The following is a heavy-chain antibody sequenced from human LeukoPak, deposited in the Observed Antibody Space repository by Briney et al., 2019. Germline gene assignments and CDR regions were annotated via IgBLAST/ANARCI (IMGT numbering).Heavy chain of an antibody. J-gene: IGHJ4*02. CDR3: AKGKYSSGWYYFDY. CDR2: ISTGGGTI. Sequence: PGGSLRLSCAASGFTFSDYFMSWIRQAPGKGLEWVSYISTGGGTIYYADSVRGRFTISRDNAKNSLYLQMNSLRAEDTALYYCAKGKYSSGWYYFDYWGQGTLVTVSS. D-gene: IGHD6-19*01. CDR1: GFTFSDYF. V-gene: IGHV3-11*01.